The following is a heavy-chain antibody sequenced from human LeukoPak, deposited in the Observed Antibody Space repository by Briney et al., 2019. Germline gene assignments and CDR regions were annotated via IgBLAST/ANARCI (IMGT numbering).Heavy chain of an antibody. Sequence: VGSLRLSCAASGFTFSDYYMSWIRQAPGKGLEWVSYISSSGSTIYYADSVKGRFTISRDNAKNSLYLQMNSLRAEDTAVYYCARADRAEYYYYYYMDVWGKGTTVTVSS. V-gene: IGHV3-11*04. D-gene: IGHD1-14*01. CDR1: GFTFSDYY. CDR3: ARADRAEYYYYYYMDV. J-gene: IGHJ6*03. CDR2: ISSSGSTI.